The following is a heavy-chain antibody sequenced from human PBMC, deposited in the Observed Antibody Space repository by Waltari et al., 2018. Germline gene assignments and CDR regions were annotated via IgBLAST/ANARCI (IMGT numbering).Heavy chain of an antibody. Sequence: QVQLVQSGAEVKKPGASVKVSCKVSGYTLPELSMHRVRQAPGKGLEWMGGFDPEDGETIYAQKFQGRVTMTEDTSTDTAYMELSSLRSEDTAVYYCATTEGIAAANWFDPWGQGTLVTVSS. D-gene: IGHD6-13*01. CDR3: ATTEGIAAANWFDP. CDR2: FDPEDGET. J-gene: IGHJ5*02. CDR1: GYTLPELS. V-gene: IGHV1-24*01.